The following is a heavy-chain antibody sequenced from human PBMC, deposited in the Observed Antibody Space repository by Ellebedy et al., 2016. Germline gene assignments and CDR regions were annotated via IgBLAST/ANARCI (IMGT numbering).Heavy chain of an antibody. CDR2: ISGSGGST. CDR1: GFTFSSYA. Sequence: GESLKISXAASGFTFSSYAMSWVRQAPGKGLEWVSAISGSGGSTYYADSVKGRFTISRDNSKNTLYLQMNSLRAEDTAVYYCAKDYYDSSGNLDYWGQGTLVTVSS. J-gene: IGHJ4*02. D-gene: IGHD3-22*01. V-gene: IGHV3-23*01. CDR3: AKDYYDSSGNLDY.